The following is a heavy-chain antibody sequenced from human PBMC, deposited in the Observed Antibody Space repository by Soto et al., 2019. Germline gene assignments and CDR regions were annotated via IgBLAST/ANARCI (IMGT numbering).Heavy chain of an antibody. V-gene: IGHV4-34*01. CDR1: GGSFSGYY. CDR2: INHSGST. D-gene: IGHD6-19*01. J-gene: IGHJ4*02. CDR3: ARVEVAGPGY. Sequence: SETLSLTCAVYGGSFSGYYWSWIRQPPGKGLEWIGEINHSGSTNYNPSLKSRVTISVDTSKNQFSLKLSSVTAADTAVYYCARVEVAGPGYWGQGTLVTVSS.